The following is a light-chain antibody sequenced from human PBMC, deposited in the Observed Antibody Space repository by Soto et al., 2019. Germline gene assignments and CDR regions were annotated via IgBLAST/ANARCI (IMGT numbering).Light chain of an antibody. CDR2: RNN. Sequence: QSVLTQPPSASATPGQRVTISCSGSSSNIGNNFVSWYQQLPRTAPKLLIYRNNQRPSGVPDRFSGSKSGTSASLAISGLRSEDEADYYCAAWDDSLSGPVFGGGTKLTVL. J-gene: IGLJ2*01. V-gene: IGLV1-47*01. CDR1: SSNIGNNF. CDR3: AAWDDSLSGPV.